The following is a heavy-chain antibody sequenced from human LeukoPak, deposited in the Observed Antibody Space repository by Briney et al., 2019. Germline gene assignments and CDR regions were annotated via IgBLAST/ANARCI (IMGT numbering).Heavy chain of an antibody. V-gene: IGHV1-2*02. J-gene: IGHJ4*02. CDR3: AAHSSSWLKAFDY. Sequence: ASVKVSCKASGYTFTGYYMHWVRQAPGQGLEWMGWINPNSGGTNYAQKFQGRVTMTRDTSISTAYMELSRLRSDDTAVYYCAAHSSSWLKAFDYWGQGTLVTVSS. CDR2: INPNSGGT. CDR1: GYTFTGYY. D-gene: IGHD6-13*01.